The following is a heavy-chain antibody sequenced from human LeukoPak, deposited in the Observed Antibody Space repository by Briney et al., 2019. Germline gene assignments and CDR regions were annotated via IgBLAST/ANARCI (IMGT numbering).Heavy chain of an antibody. Sequence: GGSLRLSCAASGFTFSDYYMSWIRQAPGKGLEWVSYISSSGSTIYYADSVKGRFTITRDNAKNSLYLRMNSLRAEDTAVYYCARDDGYCTSGVCYSAFDYWGQGTLVTVSS. CDR2: ISSSGSTI. D-gene: IGHD2-8*01. V-gene: IGHV3-11*01. CDR1: GFTFSDYY. CDR3: ARDDGYCTSGVCYSAFDY. J-gene: IGHJ4*02.